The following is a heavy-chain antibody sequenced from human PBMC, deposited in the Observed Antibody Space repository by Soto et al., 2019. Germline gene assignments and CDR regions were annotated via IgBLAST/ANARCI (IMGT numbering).Heavy chain of an antibody. J-gene: IGHJ5*01. D-gene: IGHD1-1*01. CDR2: INPSGRT. V-gene: IGHV4-34*01. CDR1: GDSFRDYY. CDR3: ARTRNRWFDS. Sequence: TCVVSGDSFRDYYWSWIRQSPGVGLEWIGEINPSGRTEYNPSLRGRVTLSVDTSKNQFSLTLSTMTAADTAVYYCARTRNRWFDSWGQGTLVTVSS.